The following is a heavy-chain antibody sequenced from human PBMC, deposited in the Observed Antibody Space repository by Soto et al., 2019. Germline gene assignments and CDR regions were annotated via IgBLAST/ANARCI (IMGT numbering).Heavy chain of an antibody. D-gene: IGHD6-6*01. Sequence: SETLSLTCSVSGGSISNYYWSWIRQPPGKGLEWIEYIYHTGSTNYNPSLKSRVTISLDTSKNHFSLKLSSVTAADTAVYYCARWASSIAARRVAFDIWGQGTMVTVSS. J-gene: IGHJ3*02. CDR2: IYHTGST. CDR3: ARWASSIAARRVAFDI. CDR1: GGSISNYY. V-gene: IGHV4-59*08.